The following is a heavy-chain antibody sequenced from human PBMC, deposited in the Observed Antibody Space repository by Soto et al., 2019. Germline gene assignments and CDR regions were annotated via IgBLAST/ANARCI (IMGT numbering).Heavy chain of an antibody. V-gene: IGHV1-46*01. CDR3: GRDIYVSTAAAGPDY. CDR2: INPSDGST. D-gene: IGHD6-13*01. Sequence: ASVKVSCKASGYTFTKYYMHWVRQAPGKGLEWMGVINPSDGSTAFAQNFQGRITMTRDTSTSTVYMELNSLRSEDTAVYYCGRDIYVSTAAAGPDYWGQGTLVTVSS. J-gene: IGHJ4*02. CDR1: GYTFTKYY.